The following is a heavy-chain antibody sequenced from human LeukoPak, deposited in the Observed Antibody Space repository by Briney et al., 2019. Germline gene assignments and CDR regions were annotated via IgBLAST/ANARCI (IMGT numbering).Heavy chain of an antibody. CDR2: IYYSGST. D-gene: IGHD2-15*01. CDR3: ASVPLGYCGGGSFYGFDY. V-gene: IGHV4-30-4*01. J-gene: IGHJ4*02. Sequence: SETLSLTCTVSGGSISSGDYYWSWIRQPPGKGLEWIGYIYYSGSTYYNPSLKSRVTISVDTSKNQFSLKLSSVTAADTAVYYCASVPLGYCGGGSFYGFDYWGQGTLVTVSS. CDR1: GGSISSGDYY.